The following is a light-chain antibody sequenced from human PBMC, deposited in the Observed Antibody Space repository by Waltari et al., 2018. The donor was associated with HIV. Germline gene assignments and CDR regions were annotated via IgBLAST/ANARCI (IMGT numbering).Light chain of an antibody. CDR2: AVS. V-gene: IGLV2-23*02. J-gene: IGLJ2*01. CDR3: CSYASTTDTYVV. CDR1: SSDVWSYNL. Sequence: QSALTQPASVSGSPGQSITISCTGTSSDVWSYNLVSWYQQHPGKAPKLIIYAVSKRPSGVSNRFSGSKSGSTASMTISGLQPEDEADYCCCSYASTTDTYVVFGGGTKLTVL.